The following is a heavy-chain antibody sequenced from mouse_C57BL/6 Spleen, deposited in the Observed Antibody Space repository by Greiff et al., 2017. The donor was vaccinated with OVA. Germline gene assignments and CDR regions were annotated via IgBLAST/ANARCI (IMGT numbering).Heavy chain of an antibody. CDR2: IDPENGDT. CDR1: GFNIKDDY. Sequence: LVESGAELVRPGASVKLSCTASGFNIKDDYMHWVKQRPEQGLEWIGWIDPENGDTEYASKFQGKATITADTSSNTAYLQLSSLTSEDTAVYYCTRNYGRFAYWGQGTLVTVSA. V-gene: IGHV14-4*01. CDR3: TRNYGRFAY. J-gene: IGHJ3*01. D-gene: IGHD2-1*01.